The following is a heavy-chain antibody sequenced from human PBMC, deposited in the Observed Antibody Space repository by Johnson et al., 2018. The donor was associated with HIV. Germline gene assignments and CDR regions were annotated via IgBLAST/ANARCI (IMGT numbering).Heavy chain of an antibody. D-gene: IGHD1-26*01. CDR2: ISWNSGSI. CDR1: GFTFDDYA. V-gene: IGHV3-9*01. Sequence: VQLVESGGGLVQPGRSLRLSCAASGFTFDDYAMHWVRHAPGKGLEWVSGISWNSGSIGYADSVKGRFTISRDDAKNSLYLQMNSLRAGDTAVYYCARSRERGDAFDIWGQGTMVTVSS. J-gene: IGHJ3*02. CDR3: ARSRERGDAFDI.